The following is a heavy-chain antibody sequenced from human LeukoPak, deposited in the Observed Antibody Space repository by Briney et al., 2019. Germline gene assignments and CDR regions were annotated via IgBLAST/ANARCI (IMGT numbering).Heavy chain of an antibody. CDR3: ARHSSGYYLQVFDY. J-gene: IGHJ4*02. D-gene: IGHD3-22*01. CDR2: ISAYNGNT. V-gene: IGHV1-18*01. CDR1: GYTFTSYG. Sequence: ASVTVSCKASGYTFTSYGISWVRQAPGQGLEWMGWISAYNGNTNYAQKLQGRVTMTTDTSTSTAYMELSSLRSEDTAVYYCARHSSGYYLQVFDYWGQGTLVTVSS.